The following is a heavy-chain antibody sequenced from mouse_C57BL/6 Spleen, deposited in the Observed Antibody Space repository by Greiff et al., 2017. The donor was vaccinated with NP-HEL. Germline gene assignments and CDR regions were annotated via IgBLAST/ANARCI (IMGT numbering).Heavy chain of an antibody. CDR3: AREGLLSYAMYY. J-gene: IGHJ4*01. Sequence: VQLQQSGPELVKPGASVKIPCKASGYTFTDYNMDWVKQSHGKSLEWIGDINPNNGGTIYNQKIKGKATLTVDKSSSKAYMELRSLTSEDTAVYYCAREGLLSYAMYYWGQGTSVTVSS. CDR2: INPNNGGT. CDR1: GYTFTDYN. D-gene: IGHD2-1*01. V-gene: IGHV1-18*01.